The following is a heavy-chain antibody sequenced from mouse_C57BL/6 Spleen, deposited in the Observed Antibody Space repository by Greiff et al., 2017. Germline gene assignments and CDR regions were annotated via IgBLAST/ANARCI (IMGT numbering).Heavy chain of an antibody. Sequence: VATISDGGSYTYYPDNVKGRFTISRDNAKNNLYLQMSHLKSEDTAMYYCAREGDGNPYYYAMDYWGQGTSVTVSS. V-gene: IGHV5-4*01. CDR2: ISDGGSYT. J-gene: IGHJ4*01. CDR3: AREGDGNPYYYAMDY. D-gene: IGHD2-1*01.